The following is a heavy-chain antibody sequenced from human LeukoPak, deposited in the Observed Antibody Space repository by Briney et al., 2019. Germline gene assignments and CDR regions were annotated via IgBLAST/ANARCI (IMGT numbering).Heavy chain of an antibody. CDR1: GDSVSSNSAA. V-gene: IGHV6-1*01. CDR3: ARGFLKLYFDY. CDR2: TYYRSKWYN. Sequence: SQTLSLTCAISGDSVSSNSAAWNWIRQSPSGGLEWLGRTYYRSKWYNEYAVSVKSRITINPDTSKNHFSLQLNSVTPEDTAVYYCARGFLKLYFDYWGQGTLVTVSS. D-gene: IGHD1-7*01. J-gene: IGHJ4*02.